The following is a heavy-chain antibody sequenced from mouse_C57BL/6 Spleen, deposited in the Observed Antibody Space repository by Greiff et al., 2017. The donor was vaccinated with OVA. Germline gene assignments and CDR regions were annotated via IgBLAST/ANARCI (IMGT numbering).Heavy chain of an antibody. Sequence: VQLQQSGAELVRPGASVTLSCKASGYTFTDYEMHWVKQTPVHGLEWIGAIAPEPGGTAYNQKFTGKAILTAANSSITAYLQRRRLTSEDSADYYSTKNPSTTVVEMDYWGQGTSVTVSS. CDR1: GYTFTDYE. V-gene: IGHV1-15*01. J-gene: IGHJ4*01. D-gene: IGHD1-1*01. CDR2: IAPEPGGT. CDR3: TKNPSTTVVEMDY.